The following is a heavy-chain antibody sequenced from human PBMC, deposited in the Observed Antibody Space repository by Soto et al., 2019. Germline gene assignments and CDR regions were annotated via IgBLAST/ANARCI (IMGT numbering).Heavy chain of an antibody. CDR3: ARATGGYYDSSGYYYGIRYYGMDV. CDR2: INPNSGGT. V-gene: IGHV1-2*04. D-gene: IGHD3-22*01. CDR1: GYTFTGYY. Sequence: GASVKVSCKASGYTFTGYYMHWVRQAPGQGLEWKGWINPNSGGTNYAQKFQGWVTMTRDTSISTAYMELSRLRSDDTAVYYCARATGGYYDSSGYYYGIRYYGMDVWGQGTTVTVSS. J-gene: IGHJ6*02.